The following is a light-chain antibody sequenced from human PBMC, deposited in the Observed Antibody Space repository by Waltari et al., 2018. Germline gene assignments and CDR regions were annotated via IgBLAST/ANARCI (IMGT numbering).Light chain of an antibody. Sequence: DIQMTQSPSSLSASVGDRATITCRASQSISSYLNWYQQKPGKAPKLLIYAASSLQSGVPSRFSGSGSGTDFTLTISSLQPEDFATYYCQQSYVTWTFGQGTKVEIK. CDR3: QQSYVTWT. CDR1: QSISSY. CDR2: AAS. V-gene: IGKV1-39*01. J-gene: IGKJ1*01.